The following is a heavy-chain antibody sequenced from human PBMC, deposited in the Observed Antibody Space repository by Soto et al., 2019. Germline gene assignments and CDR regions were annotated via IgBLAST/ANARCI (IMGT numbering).Heavy chain of an antibody. CDR3: ARGVGSSPPRY. CDR2: IFYSGTT. J-gene: IGHJ4*02. Sequence: SETLSLTCTVSGGSITNYYWSWIRQPPGQGLEWIGYIFYSGTTTYEPSLKRRATISVDSSKNQISLKLTSATAADTAVYYCARGVGSSPPRYWGRGTLVTVSS. D-gene: IGHD3-9*01. V-gene: IGHV4-59*01. CDR1: GGSITNYY.